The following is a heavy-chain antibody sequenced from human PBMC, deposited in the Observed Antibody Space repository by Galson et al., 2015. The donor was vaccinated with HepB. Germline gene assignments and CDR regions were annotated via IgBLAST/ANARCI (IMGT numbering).Heavy chain of an antibody. Sequence: SETLFLTCTVSGGSISSSSFYWGWIRQPPGKGLEWIGSIYYSGSTYYNPSLKSRVTISADRSKNQISLILSSVTAADTAVYHCARSRGREDFYGMDVWGQGTTVTVSS. CDR2: IYYSGST. CDR3: ARSRGREDFYGMDV. V-gene: IGHV4-39*01. CDR1: GGSISSSSFY. D-gene: IGHD1-26*01. J-gene: IGHJ6*02.